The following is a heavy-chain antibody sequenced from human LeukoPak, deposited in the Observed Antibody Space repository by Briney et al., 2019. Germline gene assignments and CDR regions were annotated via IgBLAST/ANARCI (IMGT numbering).Heavy chain of an antibody. J-gene: IGHJ4*02. CDR1: GFTFSDHY. Sequence: GSLRLSCAASGFTFSDHYMDWVRQAPGKGLEWVGRTRNKANSYTTEYAASVKGRFTISRDDSKNSLYLQMNSLKTEDTAVYYCARGRGRMNYYFDYWGQGTLVTVSS. CDR3: ARGRGRMNYYFDY. CDR2: TRNKANSYTT. V-gene: IGHV3-72*01. D-gene: IGHD1-7*01.